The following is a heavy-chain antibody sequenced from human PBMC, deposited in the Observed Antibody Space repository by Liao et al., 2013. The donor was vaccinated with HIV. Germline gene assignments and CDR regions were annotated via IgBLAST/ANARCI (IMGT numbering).Heavy chain of an antibody. CDR3: ARGGRRALLGGFPQRY. Sequence: QVQLQESGPGLVKPSETLSVTCTVSGGSISSYYWSWIRQPAGKGLEWIGRISASGSNTYNPSLKSRVTMSVDTSKNQLSLKLTSVTAADTAVYYCARGGRRALLGGFPQRYWGQGTLVTVSS. CDR2: ISASGSN. D-gene: IGHD2-15*01. V-gene: IGHV4-4*07. J-gene: IGHJ4*02. CDR1: GGSISSYY.